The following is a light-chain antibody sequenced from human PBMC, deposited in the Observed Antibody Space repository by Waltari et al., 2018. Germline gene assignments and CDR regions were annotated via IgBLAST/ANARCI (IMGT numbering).Light chain of an antibody. V-gene: IGKV2-29*02. CDR3: MQATHIPDT. CDR1: QSLLSTDGKTY. CDR2: EVS. Sequence: DTVMTQTPLSLSVTPGQPASLSCKSSQSLLSTDGKTYLYWYLQKPGQAPQLLIYEVSVRSSGVQDRFSGSGSGTDFTLKISRVEAEDVGIYYCMQATHIPDTFGQGTKLQIK. J-gene: IGKJ2*01.